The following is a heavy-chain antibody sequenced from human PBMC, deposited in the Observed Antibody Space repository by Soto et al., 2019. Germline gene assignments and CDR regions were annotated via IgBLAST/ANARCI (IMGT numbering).Heavy chain of an antibody. CDR1: GFTFSNYW. J-gene: IGHJ4*02. CDR2: TNQHGTII. V-gene: IGHV3-74*01. Sequence: EVQLVESGGGLVQPGGSLRLSCEASGFTFSNYWFHWVRQAPGKGLVWVSRTNQHGTIIDYADFAKGRFTISRDNTKNMVNLEINSLRPGEGVVYYCKRDRGGGGGFWGQGTLVTVSS. D-gene: IGHD3-16*01. CDR3: KRDRGGGGGF.